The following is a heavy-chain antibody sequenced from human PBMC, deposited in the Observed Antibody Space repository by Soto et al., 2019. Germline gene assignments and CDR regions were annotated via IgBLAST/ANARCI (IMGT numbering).Heavy chain of an antibody. V-gene: IGHV3-30-3*01. CDR3: ARRLATTLSSQGY. CDR2: ISENGDRQ. D-gene: IGHD4-17*01. Sequence: QVQLVQSGGGVVQAGNSLRLSCTASGLTFTSSSFHWVRQAPGKGLEWVAVISENGDRQYSTESVRGRFLISRDSSKNTVYLQMNSLRPEDTGVYFCARRLATTLSSQGYWGQGALVTVSS. CDR1: GLTFTSSS. J-gene: IGHJ4*02.